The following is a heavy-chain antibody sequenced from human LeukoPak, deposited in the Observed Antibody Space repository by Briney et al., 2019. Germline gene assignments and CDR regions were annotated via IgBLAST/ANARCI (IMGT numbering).Heavy chain of an antibody. D-gene: IGHD6-19*01. V-gene: IGHV4-59*01. J-gene: IGHJ3*02. CDR3: ARDGEYSSGWYRRGAFDI. Sequence: MASETLSLTCTVSGGSISSYYWSWIRQPPGKGLEWIGYIYYSGSTNYNPSLKSRVTISVDTSKNQFSLKLSSVTAADTAVHYCARDGEYSSGWYRRGAFDIWGQGTMVTVSS. CDR2: IYYSGST. CDR1: GGSISSYY.